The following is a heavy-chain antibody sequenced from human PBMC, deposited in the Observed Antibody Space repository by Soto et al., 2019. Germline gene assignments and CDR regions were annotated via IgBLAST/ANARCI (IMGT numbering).Heavy chain of an antibody. CDR2: ISYSGST. CDR3: ARASSCAYDSCAFDP. J-gene: IGHJ5*02. V-gene: IGHV4-59*01. CDR1: GGSISSYY. Sequence: PSETLSLTCTVSGGSISSYYWSWIRQPPGKGLEWIGYISYSGSTNYNPSLKSRVTISVDTSKNQFSLKLSSVTAADTAVYYCARASSCAYDSCAFDPWGQGTLVTVSS. D-gene: IGHD3-16*01.